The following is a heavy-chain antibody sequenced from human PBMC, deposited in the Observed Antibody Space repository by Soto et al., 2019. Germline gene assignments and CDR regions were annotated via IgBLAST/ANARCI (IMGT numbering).Heavy chain of an antibody. D-gene: IGHD4-4*01. CDR1: GGTFSSYA. J-gene: IGHJ6*02. V-gene: IGHV1-69*13. CDR3: ARGETTVTTYYYYGMDV. CDR2: IIPIFGTA. Sequence: SVKVSCKXSGGTFSSYAISWVRQAPGQGLEWMGGIIPIFGTANYAQKFQGRVTITADESTSTAYMELSSLRSEDTAVYYCARGETTVTTYYYYGMDVWGQGTTVTVSS.